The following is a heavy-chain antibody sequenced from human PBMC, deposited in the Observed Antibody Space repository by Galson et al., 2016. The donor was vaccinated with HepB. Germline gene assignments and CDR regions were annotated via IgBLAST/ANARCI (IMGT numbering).Heavy chain of an antibody. CDR3: VKDSHSEIFGVVSRLDH. Sequence: SLRLSCAASGFTFTTYAMHWVRQAPGRGLDYVSAISNNGGSTYYAASVKGRFTISRDNSKNTLSLRMSNLRPEDTAVYCCVKDSHSEIFGVVSRLDHWGQGTLVPVSS. CDR1: GFTFTTYA. J-gene: IGHJ4*02. D-gene: IGHD3-3*01. V-gene: IGHV3-64D*08. CDR2: ISNNGGST.